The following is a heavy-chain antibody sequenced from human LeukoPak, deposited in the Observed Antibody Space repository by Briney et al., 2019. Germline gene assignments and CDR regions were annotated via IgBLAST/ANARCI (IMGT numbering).Heavy chain of an antibody. J-gene: IGHJ6*02. D-gene: IGHD3-3*01. CDR2: ISSSSSYI. V-gene: IGHV3-21*04. Sequence: GGSLRLSCAASGFTFSSYSMNWVRQAPGKGLEWVSSISSSSSYIYYADSVKGRFTISRDNAKNSLYLQMNSLRADDTAVYYCARDRRLTALFGINYYYYGMDVWGQGTTVTVSS. CDR3: ARDRRLTALFGINYYYYGMDV. CDR1: GFTFSSYS.